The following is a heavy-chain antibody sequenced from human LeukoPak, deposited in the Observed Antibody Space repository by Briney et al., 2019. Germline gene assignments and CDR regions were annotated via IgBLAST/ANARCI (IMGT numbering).Heavy chain of an antibody. CDR1: GGSISSSSYY. Sequence: SETLSLTCTVSGGSISSSSYYWGWIRQPPGKGLEWIGSIYYSGSTYHNPSLKSRVTISVDTSKNQFSLKLSSVTAADTAVYYCARQGDDSGYDLFYFDYWGQGTLVTVSS. CDR3: ARQGDDSGYDLFYFDY. V-gene: IGHV4-39*01. J-gene: IGHJ4*02. CDR2: IYYSGST. D-gene: IGHD5-12*01.